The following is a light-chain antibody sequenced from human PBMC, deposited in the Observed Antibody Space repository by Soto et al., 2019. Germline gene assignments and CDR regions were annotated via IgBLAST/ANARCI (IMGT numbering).Light chain of an antibody. Sequence: QSVLTQPPSVSGAPGQRVTISCTGASSNFGADYGVHWYQQLPGTVPKLLIYGNNNRPSGVPDRFSASKSDTTAYLAITGLQAEDEADYYCQSYDSSLSAFYVFGPGTKVTVL. CDR2: GNN. CDR1: SSNFGADYG. CDR3: QSYDSSLSAFYV. V-gene: IGLV1-40*01. J-gene: IGLJ1*01.